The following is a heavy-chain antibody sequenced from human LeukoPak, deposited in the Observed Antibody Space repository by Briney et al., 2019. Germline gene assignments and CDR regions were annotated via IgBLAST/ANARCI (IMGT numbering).Heavy chain of an antibody. CDR1: GYIFTTYG. Sequence: GASVKVSCKASGYIFTTYGISWVRRAPGQGLEWMGWNSAYNGDTNYAQKPQGRVTMTTDTSTSTAYMELRSLRSDDTAVYYCARDELRYLDWIYYYYYGMDVWGQGTTVTVSS. J-gene: IGHJ6*02. V-gene: IGHV1-18*01. D-gene: IGHD3-9*01. CDR3: ARDELRYLDWIYYYYYGMDV. CDR2: NSAYNGDT.